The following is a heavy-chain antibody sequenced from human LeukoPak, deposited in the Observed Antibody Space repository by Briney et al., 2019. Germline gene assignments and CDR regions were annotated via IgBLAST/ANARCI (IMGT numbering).Heavy chain of an antibody. D-gene: IGHD6-19*01. CDR2: IYFSGNT. V-gene: IGHV4-59*01. CDR1: GGSISSYY. CDR3: ARDLYNSGWYGAFHY. J-gene: IGHJ4*02. Sequence: KPSETLSLTCTVSGGSISSYYWNWFRQPPGKGLEGIGYIYFSGNTKYNPSLESRVTILVDTSKNQFSLKLTSVPAADMAVYYCARDLYNSGWYGAFHYGGQGSLVTVSS.